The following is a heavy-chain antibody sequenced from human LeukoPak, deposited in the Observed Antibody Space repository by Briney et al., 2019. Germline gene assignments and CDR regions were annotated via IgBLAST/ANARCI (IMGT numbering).Heavy chain of an antibody. CDR1: GYTFTSYD. V-gene: IGHV1-8*03. J-gene: IGHJ4*02. CDR2: MNPNSGNT. Sequence: ASVKVSCKASGYTFTSYDSNWVRQATGQGLEWMGWMNPNSGNTGYAQKFQGRVTITRNTSISTAYMELSSLRSEDTAVYYCAGGLLRLGGWYYFDYWGQGTLVTVSS. D-gene: IGHD6-19*01. CDR3: AGGLLRLGGWYYFDY.